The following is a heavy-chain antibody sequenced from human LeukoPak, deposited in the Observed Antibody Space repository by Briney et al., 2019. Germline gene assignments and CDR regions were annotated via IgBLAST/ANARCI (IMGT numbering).Heavy chain of an antibody. CDR2: ISYDGTNK. CDR1: GFTFSSYG. CDR3: AKDLEPQLWSDLYAFDV. J-gene: IGHJ3*01. Sequence: GGSLRLSCAASGFTFSSYGMHWVSHAPGKGLEWVAVISYDGTNKYYADSVKGRFTISRDNSKNTLYLQMNSLRAEDTAVYYCAKDLEPQLWSDLYAFDVWGQGTMVTVSS. D-gene: IGHD3-10*02. V-gene: IGHV3-30*18.